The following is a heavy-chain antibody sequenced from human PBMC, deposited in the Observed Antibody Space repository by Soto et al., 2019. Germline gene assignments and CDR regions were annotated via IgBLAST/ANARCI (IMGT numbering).Heavy chain of an antibody. CDR3: ARDRPEDYDFWSGYYHGLYYYGMDV. CDR2: ISAYNGNT. V-gene: IGHV1-18*04. CDR1: GYNFTNYV. D-gene: IGHD3-3*01. J-gene: IGHJ6*02. Sequence: ASVKVSCKASGYNFTNYVITWVRQAPAQGLDYMGWISAYNGNTHYAQKVQGRVTMTTDTSTNTAYMELRSLRSDDTAVYYCARDRPEDYDFWSGYYHGLYYYGMDVWGQGTTVTVSS.